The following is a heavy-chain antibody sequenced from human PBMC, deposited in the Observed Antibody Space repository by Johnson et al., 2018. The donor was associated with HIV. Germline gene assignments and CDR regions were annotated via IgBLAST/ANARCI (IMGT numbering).Heavy chain of an antibody. CDR1: GFTFSSYA. CDR3: ARARGAFDI. Sequence: VQLVESGGGLVQPGGSLRLSCAASGFTFSSYAMSWVRQAPGKGLEWVSAISGSGGSTYYADSVTGRFTISRDNSQNTLYLQMNSLSAEDAAVYYCARARGAFDIWGQGTMVTVSS. V-gene: IGHV3-23*04. CDR2: ISGSGGST. J-gene: IGHJ3*02.